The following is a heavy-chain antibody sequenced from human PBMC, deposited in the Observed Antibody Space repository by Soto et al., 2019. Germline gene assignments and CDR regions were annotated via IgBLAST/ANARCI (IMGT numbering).Heavy chain of an antibody. CDR3: ARHRHPRGTVGATSPLDP. D-gene: IGHD1-26*01. Sequence: AGSLRLSCAISGFSVSSNYLSWVRQAPGKGLEWVSVHYSGGSTYYADSVQGRFTISRDKSNNTLYLQMRRVRAEDTAVYFCARHRHPRGTVGATSPLDPWGQGTQVTVSS. J-gene: IGHJ5*02. CDR2: HYSGGST. V-gene: IGHV3-53*01. CDR1: GFSVSSNY.